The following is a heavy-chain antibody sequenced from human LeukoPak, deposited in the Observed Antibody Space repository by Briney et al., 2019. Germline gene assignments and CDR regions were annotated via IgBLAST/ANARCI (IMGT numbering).Heavy chain of an antibody. Sequence: ASVKVSCKASGYTFTSYYMHWVRQAPGQGLEWMGIINPSGGSTSYAQKFQGRVTMTRDTSTSTVYMELSRLRSDDTAVYYCARTMVREMYYFDYWGQGTLVTVSS. D-gene: IGHD3-10*01. CDR3: ARTMVREMYYFDY. J-gene: IGHJ4*02. V-gene: IGHV1-46*01. CDR2: INPSGGST. CDR1: GYTFTSYY.